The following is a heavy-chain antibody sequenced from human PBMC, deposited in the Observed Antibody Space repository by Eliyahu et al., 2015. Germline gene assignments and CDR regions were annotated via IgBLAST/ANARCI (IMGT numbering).Heavy chain of an antibody. Sequence: EWMGWISAYSGNTKYAEKLQGRVTMTTDTSTSTAYMELRSLRSDDTAVYYCARDRDDIRYISEYLDYWGQGTLVTVSS. CDR2: ISAYSGNT. D-gene: IGHD1-14*01. J-gene: IGHJ4*02. V-gene: IGHV1-18*01. CDR3: ARDRDDIRYISEYLDY.